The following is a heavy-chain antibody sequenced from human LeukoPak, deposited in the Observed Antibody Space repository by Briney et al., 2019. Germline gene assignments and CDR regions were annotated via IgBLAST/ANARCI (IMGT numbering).Heavy chain of an antibody. CDR1: GFTFSSYA. V-gene: IGHV3-23*01. D-gene: IGHD4-17*01. Sequence: PGGSLRLSCAASGFTFSSYAMSWVRQSPGKGLEWVSSIRDSGAGTYYADSVKGRFTISRDNPKNTLYLQMNSLTVEDTAVYYCAKNDYGFWFDPWGQGTLVTVSS. CDR3: AKNDYGFWFDP. J-gene: IGHJ5*02. CDR2: IRDSGAGT.